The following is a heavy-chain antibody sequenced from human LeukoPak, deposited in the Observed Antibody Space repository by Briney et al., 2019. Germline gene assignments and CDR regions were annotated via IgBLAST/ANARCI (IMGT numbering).Heavy chain of an antibody. CDR3: ARAIAAAGGGFDY. D-gene: IGHD6-13*01. J-gene: IGHJ4*02. Sequence: PSETLSLTCTVSGGSISSYYWSWIRQPPGKGLEWIGYIYYSGSTNYNPSLKSRVTISVDTSKNQFSLKLSSVTAADTAVYYCARAIAAAGGGFDYWGQGTLVTVSS. CDR2: IYYSGST. CDR1: GGSISSYY. V-gene: IGHV4-59*01.